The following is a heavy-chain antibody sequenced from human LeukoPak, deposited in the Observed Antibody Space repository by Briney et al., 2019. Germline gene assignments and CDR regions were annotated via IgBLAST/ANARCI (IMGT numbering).Heavy chain of an antibody. CDR3: GAARQYFGAFDI. Sequence: GGSLRLSCAASGFTFSSYELYWVRQAPGKGVEGVSYISSGATTIKYADSIKGRFSISRDDAKQSLSLQMNSLRAEDTAIYYCGAARQYFGAFDIWGQGTLVTVSS. D-gene: IGHD2/OR15-2a*01. CDR2: ISSGATTI. CDR1: GFTFSSYE. J-gene: IGHJ3*02. V-gene: IGHV3-48*03.